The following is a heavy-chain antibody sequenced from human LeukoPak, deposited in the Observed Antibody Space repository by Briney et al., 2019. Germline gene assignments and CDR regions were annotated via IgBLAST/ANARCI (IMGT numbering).Heavy chain of an antibody. CDR2: INWNGGST. J-gene: IGHJ3*02. CDR3: ARDLVAGTTTGAFDI. D-gene: IGHD6-19*01. CDR1: GCTFDDYG. V-gene: IGHV3-20*04. Sequence: GGSLRLSCAAPGCTFDDYGMSWVRHAPGKALQWVSGINWNGGSTGYADSVKGRFTISRDNAKNSRYLQMNSRRAEDTALYYCARDLVAGTTTGAFDIWGQGTMVTVSS.